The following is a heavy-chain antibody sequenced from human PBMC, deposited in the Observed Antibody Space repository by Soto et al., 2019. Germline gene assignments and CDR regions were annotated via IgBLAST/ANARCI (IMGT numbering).Heavy chain of an antibody. Sequence: GGSLRLSCAASGFTLSTYGMHWVRQAPGKGLEWVALISYDGSNRYYADSVKGRFTISRDNSKNTLYLQMNSLRAEDTAVYYCAKGYYGMDVWGQGTTVTVSS. CDR1: GFTLSTYG. CDR3: AKGYYGMDV. V-gene: IGHV3-30*18. CDR2: ISYDGSNR. J-gene: IGHJ6*02.